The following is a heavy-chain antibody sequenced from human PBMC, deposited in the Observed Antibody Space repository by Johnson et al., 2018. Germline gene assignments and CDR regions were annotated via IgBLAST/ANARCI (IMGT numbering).Heavy chain of an antibody. D-gene: IGHD2-15*01. V-gene: IGHV3-23*04. J-gene: IGHJ1*01. CDR1: GFTFSSYA. CDR3: AKDLEDIVVVGAATHAEYFQH. CDR2: ISGSGGST. Sequence: EVQLVESGGGLVQPGGSLRLSCAASGFTFSSYAMSWVRQAPGKGLEWVSAISGSGGSTYYADSVKGRFTISRYNSKNTLYLQMNSLRAEDTAVYYCAKDLEDIVVVGAATHAEYFQHWGQGTLVTVSS.